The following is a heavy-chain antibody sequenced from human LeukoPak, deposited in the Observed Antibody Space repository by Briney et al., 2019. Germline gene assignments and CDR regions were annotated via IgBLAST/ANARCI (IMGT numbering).Heavy chain of an antibody. D-gene: IGHD1-26*01. Sequence: PGGSLRLSCAASGFTFSSYSMNWVRQAPGKGLGWVSSISSSSSYIYYADSVKGRFTISRDNAKNSLYLQMNSLRAEDTAVYYCARGRRSGSYPFPDYWGQGTLVTVSS. V-gene: IGHV3-21*01. CDR3: ARGRRSGSYPFPDY. J-gene: IGHJ4*02. CDR1: GFTFSSYS. CDR2: ISSSSSYI.